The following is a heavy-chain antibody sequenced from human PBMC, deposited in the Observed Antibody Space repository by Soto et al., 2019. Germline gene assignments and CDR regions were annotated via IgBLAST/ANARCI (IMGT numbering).Heavy chain of an antibody. Sequence: SETLSLTCAVFGGSFSGYYWNWIRQPPGKGLEWIGEINHSGSTNYYWSLKSRVTISVDTSKNQFSLKLSSVTAADTAVYYCARVSGIYYYGMDVWGQGTTVTVSS. CDR1: GGSFSGYY. CDR3: ARVSGIYYYGMDV. V-gene: IGHV4-34*01. D-gene: IGHD3-10*01. J-gene: IGHJ6*02. CDR2: INHSGST.